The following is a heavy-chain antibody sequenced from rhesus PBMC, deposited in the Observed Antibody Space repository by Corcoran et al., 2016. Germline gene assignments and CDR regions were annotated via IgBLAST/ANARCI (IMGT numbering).Heavy chain of an antibody. D-gene: IGHD1-44*02. CDR2: VYGSGSST. V-gene: IGHV4-169*01. J-gene: IGHJ3*01. CDR1: GGSISSSY. Sequence: QLQLQESGPGLVKPSETLSVTSAVSGGSISSSYWSWIPQAPGKGLGWIGCVYGSGSSTNYNPSLKSRVILSGDPSKNQLSLKLSSVTTADTAVYYCARGPYNSGSYNDAFDFWGQGLRVTVSS. CDR3: ARGPYNSGSYNDAFDF.